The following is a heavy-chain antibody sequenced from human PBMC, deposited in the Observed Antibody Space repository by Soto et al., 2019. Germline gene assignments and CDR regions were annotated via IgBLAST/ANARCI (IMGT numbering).Heavy chain of an antibody. V-gene: IGHV4-39*01. CDR1: GGSISYNSYY. Sequence: SEPLSLPGSVSGGSISYNSYYWGWIRQPPGKGLEWIGSIFYLGSSYYNPSPKSRVTMSVDTSKNQFSLRLRSVTAADTALYFCARHSLALRKNNWFDPWGQGIMVTVTS. J-gene: IGHJ5*02. D-gene: IGHD3-3*02. CDR2: IFYLGSS. CDR3: ARHSLALRKNNWFDP.